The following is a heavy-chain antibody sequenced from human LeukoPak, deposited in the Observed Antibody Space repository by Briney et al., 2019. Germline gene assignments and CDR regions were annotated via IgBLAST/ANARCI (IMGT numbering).Heavy chain of an antibody. D-gene: IGHD3-22*01. V-gene: IGHV4-39*01. CDR3: ARQYYDNTGYYYFDY. CDR2: MYYSGST. Sequence: SEPLSLTCTVSGGSITGSSYYWGWIRQPPGKGLDWIGSMYYSGSTYYNPSLKSRLTISVDTSKNQFSLRLTSVTAADTAVYYCARQYYDNTGYYYFDYWGQGTLVTVSS. J-gene: IGHJ4*02. CDR1: GGSITGSSYY.